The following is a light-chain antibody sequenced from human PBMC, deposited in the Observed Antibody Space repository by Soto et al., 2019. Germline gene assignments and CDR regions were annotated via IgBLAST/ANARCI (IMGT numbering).Light chain of an antibody. CDR3: LFFYANTWV. J-gene: IGLJ3*02. V-gene: IGLV7-43*01. Sequence: QAVVTQEPSLTVSPGGTVSLTCASSTGAVTSGYYPNWFQQKPGQAPRALIYSISNRHSWTPARFSGFLLGDKAALTLSGAQPEDEAEYYCLFFYANTWVFGGGTKVTVL. CDR2: SIS. CDR1: TGAVTSGYY.